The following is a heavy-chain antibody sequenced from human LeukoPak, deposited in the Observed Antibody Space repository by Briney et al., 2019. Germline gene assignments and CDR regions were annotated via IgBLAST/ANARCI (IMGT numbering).Heavy chain of an antibody. D-gene: IGHD5-18*01. CDR3: TKGTIWLPFDY. CDR2: ISGSGDST. V-gene: IGHV3-23*01. CDR1: GFTFSNYA. J-gene: IGHJ4*02. Sequence: PGGSLRHSCAASGFTFSNYAMSWARHAPGEGRVWVSAISGSGDSTYYADSVKGRFTISRDNSKNTLYLQMNSLRAEDTAVYYCTKGTIWLPFDYWGQGTLVTVSS.